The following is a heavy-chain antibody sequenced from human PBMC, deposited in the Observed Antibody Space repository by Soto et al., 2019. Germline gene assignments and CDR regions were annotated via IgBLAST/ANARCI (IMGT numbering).Heavy chain of an antibody. CDR1: GDSISSSSYY. CDR2: IYFSGST. CDR3: ARGLDNWNYSHFDY. Sequence: PSETLSLTCTVSGDSISSSSYYWGWIRQSPGKGLEWIGSIYFSGSTYYNPSLKSRVTISVDTSKNQFSLKLSSVTAADTAVYYCARGLDNWNYSHFDYWGQGTLVTVSS. D-gene: IGHD1-7*01. V-gene: IGHV4-39*07. J-gene: IGHJ4*02.